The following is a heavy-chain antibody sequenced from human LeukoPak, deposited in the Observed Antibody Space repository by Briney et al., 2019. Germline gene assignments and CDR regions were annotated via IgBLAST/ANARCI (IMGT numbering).Heavy chain of an antibody. CDR2: ISYDGSNK. Sequence: PGGSLRLSCEASGFTFSSYGMSWVRQAPGKGLEWVAVISYDGSNKYYADSVKGRFTISRDNSKNTLYLQMNSLRAEDTAVYYCAKDWFGDLPGSWFDPWGQGTLVTVSS. V-gene: IGHV3-30*18. D-gene: IGHD3-10*01. J-gene: IGHJ5*02. CDR3: AKDWFGDLPGSWFDP. CDR1: GFTFSSYG.